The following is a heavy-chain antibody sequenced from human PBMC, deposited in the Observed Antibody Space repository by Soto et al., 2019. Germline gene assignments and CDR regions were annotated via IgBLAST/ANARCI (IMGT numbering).Heavy chain of an antibody. CDR2: ISWNSGSI. V-gene: IGHV3-9*01. CDR1: GFTFDDYA. Sequence: GGSLRLSCAASGFTFDDYAMHWVRQAPGKGLEWVSGISWNSGSIGYADSVKGRFTISRDNAKNSLYLQMNSLRAEDTALYYCAKDSGYDFDYYYYMDVWGKGTTVTVSS. D-gene: IGHD5-12*01. CDR3: AKDSGYDFDYYYYMDV. J-gene: IGHJ6*03.